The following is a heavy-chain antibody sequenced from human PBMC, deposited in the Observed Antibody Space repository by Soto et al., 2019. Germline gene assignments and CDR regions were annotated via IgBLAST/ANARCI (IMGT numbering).Heavy chain of an antibody. CDR1: GGSISSGDYY. CDR2: IYHSGII. J-gene: IGHJ3*02. V-gene: IGHV4-30-4*01. D-gene: IGHD6-6*01. Sequence: QVQLQESGPGLVKPSQTLSLTCSVSGGSISSGDYYWSWIRQPPGKGLEWIAYIYHSGIIYYNPSLKSRVTMSRDTSKNQFFLNLDSVTAADTAVYYCAREVGEVDYSSSSDAFDIWGQGTMVTVSS. CDR3: AREVGEVDYSSSSDAFDI.